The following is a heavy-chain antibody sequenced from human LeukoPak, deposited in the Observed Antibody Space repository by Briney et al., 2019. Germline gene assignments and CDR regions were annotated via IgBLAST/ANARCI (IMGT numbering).Heavy chain of an antibody. CDR2: INPNSGGT. CDR1: GYTFTGYY. Sequence: ASVKVSCKASGYTFTGYYMHWVRQAPGQGLEWMGWINPNSGGTNYAQKFQGWVTMTRDTSISTAYMELSRLRSDDTAVYYCARDRREVVPAAMAGDAFDIWGQGTMVTVSS. V-gene: IGHV1-2*04. D-gene: IGHD2-2*01. CDR3: ARDRREVVPAAMAGDAFDI. J-gene: IGHJ3*02.